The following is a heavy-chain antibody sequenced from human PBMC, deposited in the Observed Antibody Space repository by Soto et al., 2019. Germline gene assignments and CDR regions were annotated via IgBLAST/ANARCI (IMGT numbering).Heavy chain of an antibody. D-gene: IGHD3-3*01. CDR2: INHSGST. CDR3: ARGSDFWSGYYGYYYYGMDV. Sequence: SETLSLTCAVYGGSFSGYYWSWIRQPPGKGLEWIGEINHSGSTNYNPSLKSRVTISVDTSKNQFSLKLSSVTAADTAVYYCARGSDFWSGYYGYYYYGMDVWGQGTTVTVSS. CDR1: GGSFSGYY. J-gene: IGHJ6*02. V-gene: IGHV4-34*01.